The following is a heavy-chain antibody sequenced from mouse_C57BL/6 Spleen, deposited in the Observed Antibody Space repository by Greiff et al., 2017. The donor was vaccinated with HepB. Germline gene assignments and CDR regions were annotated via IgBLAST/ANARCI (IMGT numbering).Heavy chain of an antibody. V-gene: IGHV1-22*01. CDR2: INPNNGGT. Sequence: EVQLQQSGPELVKPGASVKMSCKASGYTFTDYNMHWVKQSHGKSLEWIGYINPNNGGTSYNQKCKGKATLTVNKASSTAYMELRSLTSEDSAVYYCAKYYGSSYFDYWGQGTTLTVSS. CDR3: AKYYGSSYFDY. D-gene: IGHD1-1*01. CDR1: GYTFTDYN. J-gene: IGHJ2*01.